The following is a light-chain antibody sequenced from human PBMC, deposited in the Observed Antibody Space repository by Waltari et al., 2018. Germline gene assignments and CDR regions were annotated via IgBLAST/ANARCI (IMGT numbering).Light chain of an antibody. CDR3: QQSYSTPCT. CDR2: AAS. J-gene: IGKJ1*01. CDR1: QSISSY. V-gene: IGKV1-39*01. Sequence: DIQMPQSPSSLSASVGDRVTSTCRASQSISSYLNWYQQKPGKAPKLLIYAASSLQSGVPSRFSGSGSGTDFTLTISSLQPEDFATYYCQQSYSTPCTFGQGTKVEIK.